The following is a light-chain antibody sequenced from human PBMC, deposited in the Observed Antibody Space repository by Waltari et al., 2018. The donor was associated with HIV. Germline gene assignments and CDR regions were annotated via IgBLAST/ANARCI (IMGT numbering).Light chain of an antibody. CDR3: GAWESSLSGFV. CDR2: DND. J-gene: IGLJ1*01. Sequence: QSVLTQPPSVSAAPGQKVTISCSGSTSNIGINYVSWYQQLPETAPRLLIYDNDKRPSGIPDRFSGSKSGTSATLAITGLQTGDEADYDCGAWESSLSGFVFGTGTKVNVL. CDR1: TSNIGINY. V-gene: IGLV1-51*01.